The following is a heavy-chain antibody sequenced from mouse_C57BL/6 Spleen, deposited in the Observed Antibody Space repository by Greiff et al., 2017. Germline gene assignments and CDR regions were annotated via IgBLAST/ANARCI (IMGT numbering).Heavy chain of an antibody. Sequence: QVQLQQPGTELVKPGASVTLSCKASGYTFTSYWMHWVKQRPGQGLEWIGNINPSNGGTNYNEKFKSKATLTVDQSSSTAYMQLSSLTSEDSAVYYCARSGDYYGSSFLYAMDYWGQGTSVTVSS. V-gene: IGHV1-53*01. CDR2: INPSNGGT. CDR1: GYTFTSYW. D-gene: IGHD1-1*01. CDR3: ARSGDYYGSSFLYAMDY. J-gene: IGHJ4*01.